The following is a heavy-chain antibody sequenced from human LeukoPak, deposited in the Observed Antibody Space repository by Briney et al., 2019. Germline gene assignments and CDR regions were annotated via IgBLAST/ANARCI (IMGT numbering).Heavy chain of an antibody. CDR2: INPNGGGT. Sequence: ASVKVSCKASGYTFTEFHIHWVRQAPGQGLEWMGWINPNGGGTNYAQKFQGRVTLTRDTSITTAYMELSRLRSEDTALYYCARGVGIDYWGQGTLVTVSS. V-gene: IGHV1-2*02. J-gene: IGHJ4*02. D-gene: IGHD1-1*01. CDR1: GYTFTEFH. CDR3: ARGVGIDY.